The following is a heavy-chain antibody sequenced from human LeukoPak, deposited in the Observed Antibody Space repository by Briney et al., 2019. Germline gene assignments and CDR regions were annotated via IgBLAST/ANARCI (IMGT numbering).Heavy chain of an antibody. V-gene: IGHV3-9*01. J-gene: IGHJ6*02. D-gene: IGHD3-10*01. CDR3: AKAAGDYYYYGMDV. Sequence: SLRLSCAASGFTFDDYAMHWVRPAPGKGLGWVSGISWNSGSIGYADSVKGRFTISRDNAKNSLYLQMNSLRAEDTALYYCAKAAGDYYYYGMDVWGQGTTVTVSS. CDR2: ISWNSGSI. CDR1: GFTFDDYA.